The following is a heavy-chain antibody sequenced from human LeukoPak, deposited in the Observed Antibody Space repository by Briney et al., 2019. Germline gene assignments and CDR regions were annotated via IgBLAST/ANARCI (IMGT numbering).Heavy chain of an antibody. CDR3: VRDQAVGATAGTFDF. Sequence: ASVKVSCKTSGYTCSSFGFSWVRQAPGQGLEWMGWISAYSGTTNYAQNLHGRAILTTDTSTNTAYMELRSLRTDDTAVYFCVRDQAVGATAGTFDFWGRGSLVTVSS. CDR2: ISAYSGTT. V-gene: IGHV1-18*01. J-gene: IGHJ4*02. CDR1: GYTCSSFG. D-gene: IGHD1-26*01.